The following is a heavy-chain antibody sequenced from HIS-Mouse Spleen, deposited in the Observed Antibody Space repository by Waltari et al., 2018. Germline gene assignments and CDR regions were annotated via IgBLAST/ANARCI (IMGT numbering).Heavy chain of an antibody. J-gene: IGHJ4*02. CDR2: IYYSGST. V-gene: IGHV4-39*07. D-gene: IGHD3-10*01. CDR3: ARAYYYGSGSYYKGYFDY. Sequence: QLQLQESGPGLVKPSETLSLTCTVSGGSISSSSYYWGWIRQPPGKGLGWIGSIYYSGSTYYNPSLKSRVTISVATSKNQFSLKLSSVTAADTAVYYCARAYYYGSGSYYKGYFDYWGQGTLVTVSS. CDR1: GGSISSSSYY.